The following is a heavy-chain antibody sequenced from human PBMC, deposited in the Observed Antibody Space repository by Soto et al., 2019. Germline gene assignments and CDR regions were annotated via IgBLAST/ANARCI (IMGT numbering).Heavy chain of an antibody. J-gene: IGHJ4*02. CDR1: GFTFSSYA. D-gene: IGHD6-25*01. V-gene: IGHV3-30-3*01. CDR3: ARARDQGGLFDY. CDR2: ISYDGSNK. Sequence: GGSLRLSCAASGFTFSSYAMHWVRQAPGKGLEWVAVISYDGSNKYYADSVKGRFTISRDNSKNTLYLQMNSLRAEDTAVYYCARARDQGGLFDYWGQGTLVTVSS.